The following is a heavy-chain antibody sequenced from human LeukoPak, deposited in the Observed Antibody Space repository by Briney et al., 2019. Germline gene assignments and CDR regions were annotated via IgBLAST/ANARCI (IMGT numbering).Heavy chain of an antibody. V-gene: IGHV3-53*01. D-gene: IGHD2-2*01. CDR1: LIRLTVKF. J-gene: IGHJ4*02. Sequence: RGSLKPTSQSPLIRLTVKFSGGVGQAPGKGLEWVSVIYSGDRTYYAESVKGRFTISRDTSKNTLYLQINNLRADDTARYHCTRDQTVASFSENGYWGQGTLVTISS. CDR2: IYSGDRT. CDR3: TRDQTVASFSENGY.